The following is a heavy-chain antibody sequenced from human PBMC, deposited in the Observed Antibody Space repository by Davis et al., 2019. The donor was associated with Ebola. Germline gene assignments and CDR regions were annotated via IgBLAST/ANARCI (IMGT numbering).Heavy chain of an antibody. D-gene: IGHD4-17*01. V-gene: IGHV4-59*01. CDR1: GGSISTYQ. Sequence: PSETLSLTCTVSGGSISTYQWSWIRQPPGKGLEWIGYIYYSGSTSYNPSLKNRVTISVVTSKSQFSLNLSSVTAADTAVYYCARTTVTTDNWFDPWGQGTLVTVSS. J-gene: IGHJ5*02. CDR2: IYYSGST. CDR3: ARTTVTTDNWFDP.